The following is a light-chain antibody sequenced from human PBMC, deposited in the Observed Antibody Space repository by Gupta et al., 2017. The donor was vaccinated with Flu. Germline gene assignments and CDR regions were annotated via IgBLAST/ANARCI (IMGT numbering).Light chain of an antibody. CDR1: QRVSSSY. J-gene: IGKJ1*01. CDR2: DAS. V-gene: IGKV3D-20*01. Sequence: EIVLTQSTSTLSLSTGERATLSCGASQRVSSSYLAWYQQKPGLAPRLLIYDASSRATGIPDRFSGSGSGTDFTLTISRLEPEDFAVYYCQQYGSSPWTFGQGTKVEIK. CDR3: QQYGSSPWT.